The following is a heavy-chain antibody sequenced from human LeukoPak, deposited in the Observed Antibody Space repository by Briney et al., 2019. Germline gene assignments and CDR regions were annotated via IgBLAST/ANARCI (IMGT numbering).Heavy chain of an antibody. CDR1: GGSISGYY. Sequence: SETLSFTCSVSGGSISGYYWSWIPQPPGKGLEWIGYIYFTGTTNYYPSLQSRVTISLDTSKNQFSLKLRSVTAADTAVYYCARGGSWYGDWGQGTLVTVFS. J-gene: IGHJ4*02. V-gene: IGHV4-59*08. CDR3: ARGGSWYGD. CDR2: IYFTGTT. D-gene: IGHD6-13*01.